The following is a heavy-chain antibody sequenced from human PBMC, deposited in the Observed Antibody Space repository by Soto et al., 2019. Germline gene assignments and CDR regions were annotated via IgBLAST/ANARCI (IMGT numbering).Heavy chain of an antibody. J-gene: IGHJ4*01. CDR1: VFSVDTTYC. V-gene: IGHV1-2*02. Sequence: GASVKVSCKASVFSVDTTYCIHWVRRASGQGLEWMGSINPNSGDTNYAQNFQGRVTMTRDTSISTAYMEVSSLTSDDTAVYYCGSPRSGPSPDVGHWGHGTVVTVSS. D-gene: IGHD2-15*01. CDR3: GSPRSGPSPDVGH. CDR2: INPNSGDT.